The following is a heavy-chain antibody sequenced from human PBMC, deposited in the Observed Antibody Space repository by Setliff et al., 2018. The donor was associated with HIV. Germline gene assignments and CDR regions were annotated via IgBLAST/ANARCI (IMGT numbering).Heavy chain of an antibody. CDR3: VRGPQWLVQKGRVYYFDY. Sequence: PSETLCHTCTATGGSISSGDYFLSGIRQAPGKGLEWIGGIYYSGSAYYNPSLQSRVTISVDTSKNQGSLKLNSMTAADTAVYFCVRGPQWLVQKGRVYYFDYWGQGALVTVSS. CDR2: IYYSGSA. D-gene: IGHD6-19*01. J-gene: IGHJ4*02. V-gene: IGHV4-30-4*08. CDR1: GGSISSGDYF.